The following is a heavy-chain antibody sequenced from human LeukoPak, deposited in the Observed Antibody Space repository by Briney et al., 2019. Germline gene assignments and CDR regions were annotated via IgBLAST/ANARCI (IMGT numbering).Heavy chain of an antibody. CDR3: ARDFLGMDV. J-gene: IGHJ6*02. V-gene: IGHV3-74*01. CDR1: GFPISNYW. CDR2: INSDGRAT. Sequence: GGSLRLSCAASGFPISNYWILWVRQAPGKGLVWVSRINSDGRATNYADSVKGRFTISRDNAKNTLYLQMNSLRVEDTAVYYCARDFLGMDVWGQGTTVTVSS.